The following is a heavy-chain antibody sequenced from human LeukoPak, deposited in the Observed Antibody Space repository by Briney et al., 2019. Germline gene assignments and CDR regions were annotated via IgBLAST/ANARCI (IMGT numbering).Heavy chain of an antibody. V-gene: IGHV3-23*01. CDR3: ARFRTWGDKAFDY. Sequence: PGGSRRLSCAASGFTFSTYAMSWFRQAPGKGLEGVSVVSGTGGRTYYADSVKGRFTISRDNSKNTLYLQMNSLRAEDTAVYYCARFRTWGDKAFDYWGQGTLVTVSS. J-gene: IGHJ4*02. CDR2: VSGTGGRT. D-gene: IGHD2-21*02. CDR1: GFTFSTYA.